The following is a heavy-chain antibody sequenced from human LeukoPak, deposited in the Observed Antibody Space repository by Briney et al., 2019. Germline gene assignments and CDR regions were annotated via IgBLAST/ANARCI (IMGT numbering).Heavy chain of an antibody. V-gene: IGHV3-21*01. CDR1: GFTFSRYS. CDR2: ISSSSSYI. CDR3: ARDHRCLQFRRSRHYMDV. Sequence: GGSLRLSCAASGFTFSRYSMTWVRQAPAKGLELVSSISSSSSYIYYADSVKDRFTNSRDNAKNSLYLQMNSLRSEDTAVYYCARDHRCLQFRRSRHYMDVWGKGTTVSVSS. D-gene: IGHD5-24*01. J-gene: IGHJ6*03.